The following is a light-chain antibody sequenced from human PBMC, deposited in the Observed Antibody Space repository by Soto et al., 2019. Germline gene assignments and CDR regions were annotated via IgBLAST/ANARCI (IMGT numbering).Light chain of an antibody. CDR1: QGISSW. CDR2: AAS. CDR3: QQANSFPIT. V-gene: IGKV1-12*01. Sequence: QSPSTLSASVGDRVTITCRASQGISSWLAWYQKKPGKAPNLLIYAASSLQSGVPSRFSGSESGTDFTLTISSLQPEDCAIYFCQQANSFPITFGQGTRLEIK. J-gene: IGKJ5*01.